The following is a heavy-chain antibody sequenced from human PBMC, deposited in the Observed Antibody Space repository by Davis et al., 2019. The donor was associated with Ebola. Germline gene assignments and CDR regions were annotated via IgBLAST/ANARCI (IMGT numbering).Heavy chain of an antibody. CDR2: INHSGST. V-gene: IGHV4-34*01. D-gene: IGHD4-17*01. Sequence: MPGGSLRLSCAASGFTFSTYAMSWVRQPPGKGLEWIGEINHSGSTNYNPSLKSRVTISVDTSKNQFSLKLSSVTAADTAVYYCARGVGAATRFDPWGQGTLVTVSA. CDR3: ARGVGAATRFDP. CDR1: GFTFSTYA. J-gene: IGHJ5*02.